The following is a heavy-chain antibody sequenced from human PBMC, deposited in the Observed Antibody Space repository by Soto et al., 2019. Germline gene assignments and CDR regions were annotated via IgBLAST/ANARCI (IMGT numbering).Heavy chain of an antibody. V-gene: IGHV1-8*01. Sequence: GASVQVSCKASGYTFTSLDINWVRQATGQGLEWMGWMQPSSGNTGYAQKFQGRVTMTRDISTSTAYMELSSLRSDDTAVYYCARGVDAGVDYWGQGTLVTVSS. CDR2: MQPSSGNT. J-gene: IGHJ4*02. D-gene: IGHD1-26*01. CDR3: ARGVDAGVDY. CDR1: GYTFTSLD.